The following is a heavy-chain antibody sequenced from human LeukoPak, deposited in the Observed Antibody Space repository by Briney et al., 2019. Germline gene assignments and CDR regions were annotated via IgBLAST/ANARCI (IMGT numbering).Heavy chain of an antibody. CDR2: INHSGST. CDR3: ARFRGKYSSGWLDY. J-gene: IGHJ4*02. Sequence: TSETLSLTCAVYGGSFSGYYWSWIRQPPGKGLEWIGEINHSGSTNYNPSLKSRVTISVDTSKNQFSLKLSSVTAADTAVHYCARFRGKYSSGWLDYWGQGTLVTVSS. CDR1: GGSFSGYY. D-gene: IGHD6-19*01. V-gene: IGHV4-34*01.